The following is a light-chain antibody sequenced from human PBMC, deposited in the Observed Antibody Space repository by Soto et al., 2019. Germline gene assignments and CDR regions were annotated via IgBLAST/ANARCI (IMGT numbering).Light chain of an antibody. CDR3: SSYTGASALYV. CDR2: NVA. J-gene: IGLJ1*01. Sequence: QSALTQPASVSGSPGQSITISCIGTSSDIGGYNYVAWYQQHLGKAPKLIIYNVAVRPSGVSNRFSGSKSGNTASLAISGLQPEDEAHYYCSSYTGASALYVFGTGTKLTVL. CDR1: SSDIGGYNY. V-gene: IGLV2-14*03.